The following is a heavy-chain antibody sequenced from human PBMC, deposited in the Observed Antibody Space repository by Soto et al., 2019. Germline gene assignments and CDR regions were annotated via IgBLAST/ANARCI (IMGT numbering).Heavy chain of an antibody. J-gene: IGHJ6*02. Sequence: ASVKVSCKVSGYTLTELSMHWVRQAPGKGLEWMGGFDPEDGETIYAQKFQGRVTMTEDTSTDTAYMEMSSLRSEDTAVYYCATFQLELRQVFYYYGMDVWGQGTTVTVSS. CDR2: FDPEDGET. CDR3: ATFQLELRQVFYYYGMDV. CDR1: GYTLTELS. V-gene: IGHV1-24*01. D-gene: IGHD1-7*01.